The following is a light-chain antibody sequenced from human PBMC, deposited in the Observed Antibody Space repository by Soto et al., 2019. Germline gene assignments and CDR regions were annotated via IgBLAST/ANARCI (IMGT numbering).Light chain of an antibody. J-gene: IGKJ4*01. CDR2: AGS. CDR3: LQHNSYPLT. V-gene: IGKV1-17*01. CDR1: QTISNY. Sequence: DIQMNKSPSSLSASIGDRVTITCRASQTISNYLGWYQQKPGKAPKRLIYAGSSLHSGVPSRFSGSGSGTEFTFTISSLQPEDFATYYCLQHNSYPLTFGGGTKVDIK.